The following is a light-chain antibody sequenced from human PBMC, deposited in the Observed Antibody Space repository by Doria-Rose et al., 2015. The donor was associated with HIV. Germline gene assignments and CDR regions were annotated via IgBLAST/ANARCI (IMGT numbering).Light chain of an antibody. V-gene: IGKV4-1*01. CDR1: QSLLYTSKNY. CDR3: QRYYDTPS. J-gene: IGKJ3*01. CDR2: WAS. Sequence: VLTQPPESLGMSLGERATLNCKSNQSLLYTSKNYLAWYQQKPGQPPKLLIYWASTRQSGVPARFSGSGSGTDSTLTISSLEAEDVAVYYCQRYYDTPSFGPGTTVDIK.